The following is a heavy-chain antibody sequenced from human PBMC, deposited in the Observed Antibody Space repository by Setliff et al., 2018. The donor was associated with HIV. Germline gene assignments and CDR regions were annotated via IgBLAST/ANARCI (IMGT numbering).Heavy chain of an antibody. V-gene: IGHV5-51*01. CDR1: GYYFTSHW. CDR2: ISPTDSAT. CDR3: VRSGRVGELYGF. Sequence: GESLKISCQTSGYYFTSHWIGWVRQMSGKGLEWVGVISPTDSATTYSPAFQGQVSVSVDLSTSTAFLEWNNLGASDTATYYCVRSGRVGELYGFWGQGTPVTVS. J-gene: IGHJ4*02. D-gene: IGHD1-1*01.